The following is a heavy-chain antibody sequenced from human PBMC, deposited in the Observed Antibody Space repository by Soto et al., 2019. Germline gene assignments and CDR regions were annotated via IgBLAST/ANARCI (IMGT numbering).Heavy chain of an antibody. V-gene: IGHV4-39*01. D-gene: IGHD3-22*01. J-gene: IGHJ3*02. CDR2: RYDDGRT. Sequence: SETLSLTCTVFGDSIRNRNYYWGWIRQPPGKGLEWIVSRYDDGRTFYNQSLKGQVSVSIETTKKQFSLKLSSVTAADTAVYYCAFTYYYDSSGYRIDAFDIWGQGTMVT. CDR1: GDSIRNRNYY. CDR3: AFTYYYDSSGYRIDAFDI.